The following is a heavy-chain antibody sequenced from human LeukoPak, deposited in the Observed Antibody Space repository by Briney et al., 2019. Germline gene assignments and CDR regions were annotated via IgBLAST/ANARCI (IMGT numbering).Heavy chain of an antibody. V-gene: IGHV3-49*03. CDR1: GFTFGDYA. J-gene: IGHJ4*02. Sequence: GGSLRLSCTASGFTFGDYAMSWFRQAPGKRLEWVGFNRSKAYGGTTEYAASVKGRFTISRDDSKSIAYLQMNSLKTEDTAVYYCTRGGTAVAVDYWGQGTLVTVSS. D-gene: IGHD6-19*01. CDR3: TRGGTAVAVDY. CDR2: NRSKAYGGTT.